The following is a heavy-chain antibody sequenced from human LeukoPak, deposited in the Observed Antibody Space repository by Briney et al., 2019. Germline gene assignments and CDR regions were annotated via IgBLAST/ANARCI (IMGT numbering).Heavy chain of an antibody. J-gene: IGHJ4*02. CDR2: IVVVSGNT. D-gene: IGHD6-6*01. CDR1: GGTFSSYA. CDR3: AADRIAARRFDY. Sequence: ASVKVSCKASGGTFSSYAISWVRQARGQRLEWIGWIVVVSGNTNYAQKFQERVTITRDMSTSTAYMELSSLRSEDTAVYYCAADRIAARRFDYWGQGTLVTVSS. V-gene: IGHV1-58*02.